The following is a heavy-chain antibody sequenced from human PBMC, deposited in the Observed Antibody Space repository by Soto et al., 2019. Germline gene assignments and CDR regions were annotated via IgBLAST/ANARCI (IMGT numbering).Heavy chain of an antibody. CDR3: ARGHSTDCSNGVCSFFYNHEMDV. J-gene: IGHJ6*02. CDR2: INPKSGGT. Sequence: GASVQVSFKASGYSFTEYHIHWLRQAPGQGLEWLGRINPKSGGTSTAQKFQGWVTMTRDRSISTVYMELTRLRSDDTAVYFCARGHSTDCSNGVCSFFYNHEMDVWGQGTTVTVSS. D-gene: IGHD2-8*01. CDR1: GYSFTEYH. V-gene: IGHV1-2*04.